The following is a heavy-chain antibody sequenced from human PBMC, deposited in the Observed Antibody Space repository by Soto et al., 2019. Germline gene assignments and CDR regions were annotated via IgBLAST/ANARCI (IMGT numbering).Heavy chain of an antibody. Sequence: QVQLQESGPGLVRPSQTLSLTCTVSGGSITNGDYYWNWIRQHPGKGLEWIGYINYRGTTFYNPSLKSRVFISVETYKNQFSLNLSSVTAADTALYFCARDAPGEAPYWGQGTLVTVSS. V-gene: IGHV4-31*03. D-gene: IGHD2-2*01. CDR2: INYRGTT. J-gene: IGHJ4*02. CDR3: ARDAPGEAPY. CDR1: GGSITNGDYY.